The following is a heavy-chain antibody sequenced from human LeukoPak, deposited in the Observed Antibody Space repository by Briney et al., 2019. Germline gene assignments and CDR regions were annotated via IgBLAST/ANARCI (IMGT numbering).Heavy chain of an antibody. CDR3: TRHNEYSSSSDYDY. Sequence: GGSLKLSCAASGFTFSGSAMHWVRQASGKGLEWVGRIRSKANSYATAYAASVKGRFTISRDDSKNTAYLQMDSLKTEDTAVYYCTRHNEYSSSSDYDYWGRGTLVTVSS. V-gene: IGHV3-73*01. CDR1: GFTFSGSA. CDR2: IRSKANSYAT. J-gene: IGHJ4*02. D-gene: IGHD6-6*01.